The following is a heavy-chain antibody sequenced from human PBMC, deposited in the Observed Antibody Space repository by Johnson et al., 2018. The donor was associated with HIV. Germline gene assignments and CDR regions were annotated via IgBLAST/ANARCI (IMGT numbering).Heavy chain of an antibody. V-gene: IGHV3-66*01. CDR3: ARVRPNPTVTTRGAAFDI. Sequence: VQLVESGGGLVQPGGSLRLSCVASGFTVRSNYMSWVRQAPGKGLEWVSVIYSGGRSYYADSVKGRLTLSTDNSNNTLYLQMNSLRAEDTAVYYCARVRPNPTVTTRGAAFDIWGQGTMVTVSS. CDR1: GFTVRSNY. CDR2: IYSGGRS. J-gene: IGHJ3*02. D-gene: IGHD4-17*01.